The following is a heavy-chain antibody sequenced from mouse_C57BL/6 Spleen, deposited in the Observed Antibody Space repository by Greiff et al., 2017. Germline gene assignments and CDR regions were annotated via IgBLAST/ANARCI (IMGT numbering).Heavy chain of an antibody. CDR1: GYTFTSYW. CDR2: IDPNSGGT. D-gene: IGHD1-1*01. CDR3: AREAGLWHYGDYYYAMDY. Sequence: QVQLQQPGAELVKPGASVKLSCKASGYTFTSYWMHWVKQRPGRGLEWIGRIDPNSGGTKYNEKFKSKATLTVDKPSSTAYMQLSSLTSEDSAVYYCAREAGLWHYGDYYYAMDYWGQGTSVTVSS. J-gene: IGHJ4*01. V-gene: IGHV1-72*01.